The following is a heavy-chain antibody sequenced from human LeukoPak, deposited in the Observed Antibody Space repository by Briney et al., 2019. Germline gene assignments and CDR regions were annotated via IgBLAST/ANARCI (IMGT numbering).Heavy chain of an antibody. V-gene: IGHV4-31*03. D-gene: IGHD1-26*01. CDR1: GVSISSGGYY. CDR3: ARRPRRGATTRRDFQH. Sequence: SETLSLTCSVSGVSISSGGYYWGWVRQHPGKGLEWIGYIYDSGNTYYNPSLKSRVTISVDTSKNQFSLKLSSVTAADAAVYYCARRPRRGATTRRDFQHWGQGTLVTVSS. CDR2: IYDSGNT. J-gene: IGHJ1*01.